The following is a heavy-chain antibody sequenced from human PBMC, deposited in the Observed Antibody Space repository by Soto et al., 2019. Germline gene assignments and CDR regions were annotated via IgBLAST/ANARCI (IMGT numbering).Heavy chain of an antibody. Sequence: SETLSLSCAVYGGSFSGYYWSWIRQPPGKGLEWIGEINHSGSTNYNPSLKSRVTISVDTSKNQFSLKLSSVTAADTAVYYCATARGQRRYYHYYMAVWGKGTTVTVSS. CDR1: GGSFSGYY. CDR2: INHSGST. CDR3: ATARGQRRYYHYYMAV. D-gene: IGHD3-10*01. J-gene: IGHJ6*03. V-gene: IGHV4-34*01.